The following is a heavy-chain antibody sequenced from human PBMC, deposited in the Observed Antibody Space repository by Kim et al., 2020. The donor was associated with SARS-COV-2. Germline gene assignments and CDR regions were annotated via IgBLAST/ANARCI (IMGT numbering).Heavy chain of an antibody. Sequence: ASVKVSCKASGYTLTNYGFSWVRQAPGQALEWMGWITTYNGNMKFAVKFRDRVTLTTDSSTNTVYMELRSLRSDDTAVYYCARSPRYHGSGLDSWGQGTLVTVSS. J-gene: IGHJ4*02. D-gene: IGHD3-10*01. CDR3: ARSPRYHGSGLDS. CDR1: GYTLTNYG. CDR2: ITTYNGNM. V-gene: IGHV1-18*01.